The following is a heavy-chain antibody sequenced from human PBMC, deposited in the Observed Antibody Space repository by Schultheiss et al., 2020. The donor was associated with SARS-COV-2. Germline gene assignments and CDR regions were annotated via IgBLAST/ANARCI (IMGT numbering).Heavy chain of an antibody. J-gene: IGHJ6*02. CDR3: ARAIKAVGYYFTLDV. D-gene: IGHD5-12*01. CDR2: TFQKSEWYN. CDR1: GDSVSSKTAA. Sequence: SQTLSLTCDISGDSVSSKTAAWNWVRQSPSRGLEWLGRTFQKSEWYNDYAEFVKSRITISPDTSKNQFSLQLSSVTPEDTAIYYCARAIKAVGYYFTLDVWGQGTAVTVSS. V-gene: IGHV6-1*01.